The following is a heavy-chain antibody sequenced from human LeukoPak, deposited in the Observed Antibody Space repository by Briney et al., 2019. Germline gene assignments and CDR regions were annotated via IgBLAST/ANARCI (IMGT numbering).Heavy chain of an antibody. J-gene: IGHJ4*02. Sequence: PSETLSLTCTVSGGSISSYYRSWIRQPPGKGLEWIGYIYYSGSTNYNPSLKSRVTISVDTSKNQFSLKLSSVTAADTAVYYCARDQSGSYYQFDYWGQGTLVTVSS. CDR3: ARDQSGSYYQFDY. CDR1: GGSISSYY. V-gene: IGHV4-59*01. CDR2: IYYSGST. D-gene: IGHD3-10*01.